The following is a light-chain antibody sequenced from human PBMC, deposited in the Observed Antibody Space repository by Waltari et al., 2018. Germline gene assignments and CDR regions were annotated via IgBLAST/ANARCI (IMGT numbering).Light chain of an antibody. CDR2: SNK. J-gene: IGLJ2*01. Sequence: QSVLTQPPSASGTPGQRVTISCSGSSSNIGRNPVNWYQQLPGTAPKLLIHSNKQRPSGVPDRFSVSKSGTSASPAISGLQSEDEADYYCATWVASLTGGVFGGGTKLTVL. CDR1: SSNIGRNP. V-gene: IGLV1-44*01. CDR3: ATWVASLTGGV.